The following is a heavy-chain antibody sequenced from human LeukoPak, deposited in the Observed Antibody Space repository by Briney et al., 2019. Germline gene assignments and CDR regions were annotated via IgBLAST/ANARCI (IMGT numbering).Heavy chain of an antibody. D-gene: IGHD4-11*01. CDR3: ARAIVTIVTLRGFFYY. J-gene: IGHJ4*02. V-gene: IGHV4-39*02. Sequence: PSQTLSLTCSVSGDSISTGGDYWGWFPRPPGKGLEWIGNIDYSGSTYYSPSLRGRVTITVDTSKNSFSLKVNSRTAPDTAVCYCARAIVTIVTLRGFFYYWSRGTLVTVPS. CDR1: GDSISTGGDY. CDR2: IDYSGST.